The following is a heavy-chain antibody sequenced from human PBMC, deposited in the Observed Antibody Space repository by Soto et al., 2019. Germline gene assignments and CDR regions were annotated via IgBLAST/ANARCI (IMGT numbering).Heavy chain of an antibody. D-gene: IGHD3-9*01. CDR2: INSDGSST. Sequence: PXGSLRLSCEAAGCTFSSYWMHWVRRAPGRGLVWVSRINSDGSSTSYADSVKGRFTISRDNSKNTLYLQMNSLRAEDTAVYYCAKEANGPTGYYSVGNYYYGMDAWGQGNTVTVSS. J-gene: IGHJ6*02. CDR3: AKEANGPTGYYSVGNYYYGMDA. CDR1: GCTFSSYW. V-gene: IGHV3-74*01.